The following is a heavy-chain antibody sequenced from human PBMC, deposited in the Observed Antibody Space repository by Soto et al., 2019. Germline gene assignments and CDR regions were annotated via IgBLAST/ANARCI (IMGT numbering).Heavy chain of an antibody. Sequence: SETLSLTCTVSGGSISSYYWSWIRQPPGKGLEWIGYIYYSGSTNYNPSHKSRVTISVDTSKNQFSLKLSSVTAADTAVYYCARNPCGGSGGSCYSGGYYYYYSGMDVWGQGTTVTVSS. CDR1: GGSISSYY. V-gene: IGHV4-59*01. D-gene: IGHD2-15*01. CDR2: IYYSGST. J-gene: IGHJ6*02. CDR3: ARNPCGGSGGSCYSGGYYYYYSGMDV.